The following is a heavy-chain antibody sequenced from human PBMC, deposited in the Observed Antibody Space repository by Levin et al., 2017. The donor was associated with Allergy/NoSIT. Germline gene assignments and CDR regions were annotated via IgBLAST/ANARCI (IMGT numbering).Heavy chain of an antibody. D-gene: IGHD2-8*02. V-gene: IGHV4-59*01. J-gene: IGHJ4*02. CDR3: ARGGYCSGRVCESFDS. Sequence: PSETLSLICTVSDGSINTYYWSWIRQPPGKGLEWIGYIYSSGTTNYSPSLKSRVIMSVDTSKNQFSLNLNSVTASDTAVYYCARGGYCSGRVCESFDSWGQGVLVTVSS. CDR1: DGSINTYY. CDR2: IYSSGTT.